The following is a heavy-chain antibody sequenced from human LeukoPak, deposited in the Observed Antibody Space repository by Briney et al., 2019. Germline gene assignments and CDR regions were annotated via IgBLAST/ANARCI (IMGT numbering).Heavy chain of an antibody. CDR3: ARHIGGGIEDMDV. Sequence: SETLSLTCTVSGGSIGTYYWNWIRQSPGKGLEWIGYIYVTGTRYNPYLQSRVTISVDRSRNQFFLKMSSVTAADTAVYYCARHIGGGIEDMDVWGKGTKVIVSS. D-gene: IGHD3-16*02. CDR1: GGSIGTYY. V-gene: IGHV4-59*08. J-gene: IGHJ6*03. CDR2: IYVTGT.